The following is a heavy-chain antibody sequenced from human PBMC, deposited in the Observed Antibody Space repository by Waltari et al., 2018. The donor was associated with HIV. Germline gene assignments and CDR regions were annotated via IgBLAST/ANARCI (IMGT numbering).Heavy chain of an antibody. CDR2: IHYSGTV. CDR1: SGSVISYF. Sequence: QVQLRESGPGLVKPSETLSLTCSVSSGSVISYFWSWIRQSPVKGLESIGQIHYSGTVTYNPSLKSRVMISVDSSRNQFFLDLNSVTAADTAVYYCARNWDEFWSGSTHPGLDPWGPGILVTVSS. V-gene: IGHV4-59*02. J-gene: IGHJ5*02. CDR3: ARNWDEFWSGSTHPGLDP. D-gene: IGHD3-3*01.